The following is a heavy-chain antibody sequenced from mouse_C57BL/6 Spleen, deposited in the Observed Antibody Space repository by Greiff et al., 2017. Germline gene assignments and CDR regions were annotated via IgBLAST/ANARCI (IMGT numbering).Heavy chain of an antibody. Sequence: EVQLQQSVAELVRPGASVKLSCTASGFNIKNTYMHWVKQRPEQGLEWIGRIDPANGNTKYAPKFQGKATITADTSSNTAYLQLSSLTSEDTAIYCCARGDYYGSSPSYWYFDVWGTGTTVTVSS. CDR1: GFNIKNTY. J-gene: IGHJ1*03. CDR3: ARGDYYGSSPSYWYFDV. V-gene: IGHV14-3*01. CDR2: IDPANGNT. D-gene: IGHD1-1*01.